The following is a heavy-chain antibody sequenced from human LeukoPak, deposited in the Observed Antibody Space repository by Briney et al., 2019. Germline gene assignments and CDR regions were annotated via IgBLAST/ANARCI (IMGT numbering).Heavy chain of an antibody. CDR2: FDPEDGET. CDR3: ATDKTGGVGATTGSYYFDL. Sequence: ASVKVSCKVSGYTLTELSMHWVRQAPGKGLEWMGGFDPEDGETIYAQKFQGRVTMTEDTSTDTAYMELSSLRSEDTAVYYCATDKTGGVGATTGSYYFDLWGRGTLVTVSS. D-gene: IGHD1-26*01. V-gene: IGHV1-24*01. J-gene: IGHJ2*01. CDR1: GYTLTELS.